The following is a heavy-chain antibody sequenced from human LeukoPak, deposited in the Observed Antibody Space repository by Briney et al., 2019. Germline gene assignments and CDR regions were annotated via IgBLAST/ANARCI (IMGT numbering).Heavy chain of an antibody. J-gene: IGHJ5*02. CDR3: ARRRFGDPGADP. D-gene: IGHD3-10*01. CDR1: GFTFSSHA. V-gene: IGHV4-39*01. CDR2: MYYSGST. Sequence: GSLRLSCAASGFTFSSHAMSWVRQPPGKGLEWIGTMYYSGSTYYNPSLKSRVTISVDTSKDQFSLKLSSVTAADTAVYYCARRRFGDPGADPWGQGTLVTVSS.